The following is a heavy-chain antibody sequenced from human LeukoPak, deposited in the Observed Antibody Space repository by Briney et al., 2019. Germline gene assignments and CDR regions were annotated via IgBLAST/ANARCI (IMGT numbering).Heavy chain of an antibody. CDR3: ARSSGYAEPDYFDY. CDR1: GGSISSSGYY. D-gene: IGHD5-12*01. J-gene: IGHJ4*02. CDR2: IYYSGSI. Sequence: SETLSLTCTVSGGSISSSGYYWGWIRQPPGKGLEWIGSIYYSGSIYYNPSLKSRVTISVDTSKNQFSLKLSSLTAADTAVYYCARSSGYAEPDYFDYWGQGTLVTVSS. V-gene: IGHV4-39*01.